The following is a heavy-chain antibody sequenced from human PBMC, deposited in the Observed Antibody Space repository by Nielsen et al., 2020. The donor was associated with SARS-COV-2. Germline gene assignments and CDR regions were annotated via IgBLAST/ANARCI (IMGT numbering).Heavy chain of an antibody. CDR3: ARDQYYDYVWGSYGSSGASYYYGMDV. CDR1: GYTFTSYG. J-gene: IGHJ6*02. CDR2: ISAYNGNT. Sequence: ASVKVSCKASGYTFTSYGISWVRQAPGQGLEWMGWISAYNGNTNYAQKLQGRDTMTTDTSTSTAYMELRSLRSDDTAVYYCARDQYYDYVWGSYGSSGASYYYGMDVWGQGTTVTVSS. D-gene: IGHD3-16*01. V-gene: IGHV1-18*01.